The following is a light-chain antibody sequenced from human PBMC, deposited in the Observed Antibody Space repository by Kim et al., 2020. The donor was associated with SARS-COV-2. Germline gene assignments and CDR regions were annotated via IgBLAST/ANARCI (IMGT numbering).Light chain of an antibody. V-gene: IGLV1-40*01. CDR1: SSNIGAGFN. CDR2: DNN. J-gene: IGLJ1*01. CDR3: QSYDSSLSAYV. Sequence: QGVTISCTGGSSNIGAGFNVHWYQQLPGTAPKLLIFDNNKRPSGVPDRFSGSKSGTSASLAITGLQAEDEADYYCQSYDSSLSAYVFGTGTKVTVL.